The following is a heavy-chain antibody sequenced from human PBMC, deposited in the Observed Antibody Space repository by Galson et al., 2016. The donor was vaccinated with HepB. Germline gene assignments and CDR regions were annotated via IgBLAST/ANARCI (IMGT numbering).Heavy chain of an antibody. V-gene: IGHV4-39*01. CDR3: ARTAARLYFDF. CDR1: GDSISSNSVY. Sequence: SETLSLTCAVSGDSISSNSVYWGWIRQPPGKGLEWIGSIYSSEHTFYNPSLKSRVAISVDTSNNQFSLKLSSVTAADTAVYLCARTAARLYFDFWGQGTLVTVSP. CDR2: IYSSEHT. J-gene: IGHJ4*01. D-gene: IGHD6-6*01.